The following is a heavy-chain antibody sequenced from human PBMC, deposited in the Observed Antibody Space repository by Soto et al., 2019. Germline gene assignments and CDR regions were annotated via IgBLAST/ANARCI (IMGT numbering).Heavy chain of an antibody. V-gene: IGHV3-23*01. D-gene: IGHD3-10*01. Sequence: PGGSLRLSCAASGFTFGSYAMTWVRQSPGKGLEWVSYISDSGGDTYYADSVKGRFTISRDNSKNTLYLQMNRLRVEDTAVYYCAKAPMIRGVIPAFDYWGQGTLVTVSS. CDR1: GFTFGSYA. CDR3: AKAPMIRGVIPAFDY. J-gene: IGHJ4*02. CDR2: ISDSGGDT.